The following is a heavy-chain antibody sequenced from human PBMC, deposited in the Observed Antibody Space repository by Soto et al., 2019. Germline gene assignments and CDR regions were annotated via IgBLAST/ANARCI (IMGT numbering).Heavy chain of an antibody. D-gene: IGHD1-1*01. Sequence: GESLKISFKGSGYSFTSYWIGWVRQMPGKGLEWMGIIYPGHSDTRYSPSFQGQVNISADKSISTAYLQWGSLKASDTAMYYCARRSGGTTSHDCYYGMDVWGQGTTVTVSS. CDR2: IYPGHSDT. CDR3: ARRSGGTTSHDCYYGMDV. J-gene: IGHJ6*02. V-gene: IGHV5-51*01. CDR1: GYSFTSYW.